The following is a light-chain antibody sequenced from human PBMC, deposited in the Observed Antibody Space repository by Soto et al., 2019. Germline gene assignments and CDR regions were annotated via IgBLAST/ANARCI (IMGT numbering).Light chain of an antibody. V-gene: IGKV1-5*03. CDR2: RAS. CDR3: QQYSTFSLT. J-gene: IGKJ1*01. CDR1: QSTSTH. Sequence: DIQMTQSPSTLSASVGDRVTITCRASQSTSTHLAWYQQQPGKAPKLPISRASRLESGVPSRFSGSGSGTEFTLTISSLQPDDFASYYCQQYSTFSLTFGQGTKVEIK.